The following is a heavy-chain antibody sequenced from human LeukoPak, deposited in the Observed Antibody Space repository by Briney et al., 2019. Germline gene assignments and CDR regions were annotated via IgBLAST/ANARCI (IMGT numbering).Heavy chain of an antibody. CDR2: ISYDGSNK. J-gene: IGHJ4*02. V-gene: IGHV3-30*04. Sequence: GGSLRLSCAASGFTFSSYAMHWVRQAPGKGLEWVAVISYDGSNKYYTDSVKGRFTISRDNAKNSLYLQMNSLRAEDTAIYYCAREDSSGLDYWGQGTLVTVSS. D-gene: IGHD6-19*01. CDR3: AREDSSGLDY. CDR1: GFTFSSYA.